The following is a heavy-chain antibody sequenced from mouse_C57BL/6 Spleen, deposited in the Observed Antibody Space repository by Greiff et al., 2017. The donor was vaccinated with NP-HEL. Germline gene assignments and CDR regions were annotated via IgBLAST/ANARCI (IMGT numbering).Heavy chain of an antibody. V-gene: IGHV3-6*01. J-gene: IGHJ2*01. CDR2: ISYDGSN. CDR1: GYTITSGYY. CDR3: ARETVVATDY. D-gene: IGHD1-1*01. Sequence: EVKLMESGPGLVKPSQSLSLTCSVTGYTITSGYYWNWIRKFPGNKLEWMGSISYDGSNNYNPSLKNRISITRDTSKNQFFLKLNSVTTEDTATYYCARETVVATDYWGQGTTLTVSS.